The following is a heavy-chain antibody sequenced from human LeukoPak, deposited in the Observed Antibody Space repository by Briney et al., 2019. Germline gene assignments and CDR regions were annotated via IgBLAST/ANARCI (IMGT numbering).Heavy chain of an antibody. V-gene: IGHV3-7*04. CDR1: GFTFSSYW. D-gene: IGHD6-19*01. Sequence: GGSLRLSCAASGFTFSSYWMSWVRQAPGKGLEWVANIKPDGSEKYYVDSVKGRFTISRDNAKNSLYLQMNSLRAEDTAVYYCARVSSGWLGVFDYWGQGTLVTVSS. CDR3: ARVSSGWLGVFDY. CDR2: IKPDGSEK. J-gene: IGHJ4*02.